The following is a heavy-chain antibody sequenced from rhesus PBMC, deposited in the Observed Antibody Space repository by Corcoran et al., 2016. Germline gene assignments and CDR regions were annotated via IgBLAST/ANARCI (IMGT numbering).Heavy chain of an antibody. D-gene: IGHD6-25*01. Sequence: QVQLQESGPGVVKPSETLSLTCAVSGYSISSGYDWSWIRQPPGKGLEWIGYIYGSSGSTNYNPSLKNRVTISKDTAKKQFSLKLSSVTAADTAVYYCARRAFIAAAGTLFDYWGQGVLVTVSS. CDR3: ARRAFIAAAGTLFDY. V-gene: IGHV4-76*01. CDR1: GYSISSGYD. J-gene: IGHJ4*01. CDR2: IYGSSGST.